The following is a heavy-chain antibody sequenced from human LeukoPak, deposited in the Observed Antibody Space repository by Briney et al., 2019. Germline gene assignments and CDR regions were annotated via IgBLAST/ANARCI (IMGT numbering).Heavy chain of an antibody. CDR3: ARDNFGYCSSTSCYTKAFDI. CDR1: GGSISSGGYY. V-gene: IGHV4-30-2*01. Sequence: SETLSLTCTVSGGSISSGGYYWSWIRQPPGKGLEWIGYIYHSGSTYYNPSLKSRVTISVDRSKNQFSLKLSSVTAADTAVYYCARDNFGYCSSTSCYTKAFDIWGQGTMVTVSS. CDR2: IYHSGST. J-gene: IGHJ3*02. D-gene: IGHD2-2*02.